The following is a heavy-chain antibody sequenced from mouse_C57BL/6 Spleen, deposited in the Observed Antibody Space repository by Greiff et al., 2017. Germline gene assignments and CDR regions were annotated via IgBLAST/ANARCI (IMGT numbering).Heavy chain of an antibody. D-gene: IGHD2-3*01. V-gene: IGHV1-19*01. CDR2: INPYNGGT. CDR1: GYTFTDYY. Sequence: DVQLQESGPVLVKPGASVKMSCKASGYTFTDYYMNWVKQSHGKSLEWIGVINPYNGGTSYNQKFKGKATLTVDKSSSTAYMELNSLTSEDSAVYYCAGVYDGYYVGYFDYWGQGTTLTVSS. CDR3: AGVYDGYYVGYFDY. J-gene: IGHJ2*01.